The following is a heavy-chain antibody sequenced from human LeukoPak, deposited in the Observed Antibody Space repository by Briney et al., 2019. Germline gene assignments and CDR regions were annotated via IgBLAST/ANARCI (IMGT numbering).Heavy chain of an antibody. D-gene: IGHD2-2*02. Sequence: PGGSLRLSCAASGFTFSSYAMSWVRQAPGKGLEWVSVISGSGDSTYYADSVKGRFTISRDNSKNTLYLQMNSLRAEDTAVYYCAKDRRYCSSTSCYIVDKAEYFRHWGQGTLVTVSS. CDR3: AKDRRYCSSTSCYIVDKAEYFRH. J-gene: IGHJ1*01. CDR1: GFTFSSYA. CDR2: ISGSGDST. V-gene: IGHV3-23*01.